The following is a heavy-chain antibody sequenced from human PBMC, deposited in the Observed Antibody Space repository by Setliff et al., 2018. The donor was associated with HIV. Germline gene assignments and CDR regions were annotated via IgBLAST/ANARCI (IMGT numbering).Heavy chain of an antibody. V-gene: IGHV1-69*05. CDR1: GGTFTNSA. Sequence: GASVKVSCKASGGTFTNSAIGWVRQAPGQGLEWMGGIIPMFGTANYAQKLQDRVTITTDESTTTAYMELSSLRSEDTAVYYCARIPNHSSGFDYWGQGTPVTVSS. CDR3: ARIPNHSSGFDY. J-gene: IGHJ4*02. CDR2: IIPMFGTA. D-gene: IGHD3-22*01.